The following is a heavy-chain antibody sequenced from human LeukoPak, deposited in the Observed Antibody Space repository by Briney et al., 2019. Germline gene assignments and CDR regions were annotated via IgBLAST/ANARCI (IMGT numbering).Heavy chain of an antibody. J-gene: IGHJ5*02. CDR3: AREGYYDSSGFWFDP. Sequence: GGSLRLSCAASGFTFGTYAMNWVRQAPGKGLEWVSSISTSGRDIYYADSLRGRFTISRDNAKNSLYLQMNSLRAEDAAVYYCAREGYYDSSGFWFDPWGQGTLVTVSS. D-gene: IGHD3-22*01. V-gene: IGHV3-21*01. CDR1: GFTFGTYA. CDR2: ISTSGRDI.